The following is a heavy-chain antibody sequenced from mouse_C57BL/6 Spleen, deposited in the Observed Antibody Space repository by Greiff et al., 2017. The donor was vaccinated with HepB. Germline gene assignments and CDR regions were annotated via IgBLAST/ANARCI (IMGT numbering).Heavy chain of an antibody. V-gene: IGHV1-81*01. CDR2: IYPRSGNT. Sequence: QVQLKQSGAELARPGASVKLSCKASGYTFTSYGISWVKQRTGQGLEWIGEIYPRSGNTYYNEKFKGKATLTADKSSSTAYMELRSLTSEDSAVYFCARKRDGNYVGAMDYWGQGTSVTVSS. CDR1: GYTFTSYG. D-gene: IGHD2-1*01. CDR3: ARKRDGNYVGAMDY. J-gene: IGHJ4*01.